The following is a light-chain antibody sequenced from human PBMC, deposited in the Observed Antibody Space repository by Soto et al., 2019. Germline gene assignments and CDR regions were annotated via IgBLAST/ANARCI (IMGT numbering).Light chain of an antibody. J-gene: IGKJ1*01. CDR1: QTISSW. CDR2: DAS. Sequence: DIQMTHSPSTLSGSVGDSVTITCRASQTISSWLAWYQQKPGKAPKLLIYDASSLESGVPSRFSGSGSGTEFTLTISSLQPDDFATYYCQQYNSIGAWTFGQGTKVDIK. V-gene: IGKV1-5*01. CDR3: QQYNSIGAWT.